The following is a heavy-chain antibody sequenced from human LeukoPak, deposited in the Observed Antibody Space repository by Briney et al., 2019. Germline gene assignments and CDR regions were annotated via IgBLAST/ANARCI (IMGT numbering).Heavy chain of an antibody. CDR1: GISFSSYA. V-gene: IGHV3-23*01. Sequence: GGSLRLSCAASGISFSSYAMSWVRQAPGRGLEWVSLISGSGDYTQYADSVRGLFALSRDNSKKTLFLQMNSLRVEDTAVYYCAKDRGYDYSYGLDVWGQGTTVTVSS. D-gene: IGHD5-12*01. J-gene: IGHJ6*02. CDR2: ISGSGDYT. CDR3: AKDRGYDYSYGLDV.